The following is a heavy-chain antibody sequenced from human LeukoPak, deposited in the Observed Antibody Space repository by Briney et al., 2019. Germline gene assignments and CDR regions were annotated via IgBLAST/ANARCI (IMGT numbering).Heavy chain of an antibody. V-gene: IGHV1-69*11. CDR1: GGTFSSYA. Sequence: ASVKVSCKASGGTFSSYAINWVRQAPGQGHEWMGKIIPVHGKPNYAQQFQGRVTITADESTSTAYLELSSLKSEDTAVYYCAREGRITTPGTIYFYFGLDLWGQGTTVIVSS. CDR3: AREGRITTPGTIYFYFGLDL. CDR2: IIPVHGKP. D-gene: IGHD6-13*01. J-gene: IGHJ6*02.